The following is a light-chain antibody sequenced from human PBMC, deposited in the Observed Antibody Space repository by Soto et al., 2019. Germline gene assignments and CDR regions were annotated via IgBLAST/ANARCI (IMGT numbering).Light chain of an antibody. Sequence: DIQMTQSPSSLSSSVGDRVTITCRASQSISSYLNWYQQKPGKAPKLLIYAASSLPSGVPSRFSGSGSGTDFTLTISSLQPEDFATYYCQQSYRTPDTFGQGTKLEIK. CDR2: AAS. J-gene: IGKJ2*01. V-gene: IGKV1-39*01. CDR1: QSISSY. CDR3: QQSYRTPDT.